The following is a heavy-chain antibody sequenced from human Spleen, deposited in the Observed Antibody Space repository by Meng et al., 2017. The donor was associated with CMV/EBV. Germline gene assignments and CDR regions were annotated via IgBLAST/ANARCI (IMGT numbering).Heavy chain of an antibody. V-gene: IGHV3-30*02. Sequence: GGSLRLSCAASGFSFFNYGMHWVRQAPGKGLEWVAFIGYDGNIEYYADSVQGRFIISRKNSKNSVYLQMNSLRHEDSAVYYCAKDPTFYFDSRIYHYQYYFDYWGQGALVTVSS. CDR1: GFSFFNYG. CDR3: AKDPTFYFDSRIYHYQYYFDY. CDR2: IGYDGNIE. D-gene: IGHD3-9*01. J-gene: IGHJ4*02.